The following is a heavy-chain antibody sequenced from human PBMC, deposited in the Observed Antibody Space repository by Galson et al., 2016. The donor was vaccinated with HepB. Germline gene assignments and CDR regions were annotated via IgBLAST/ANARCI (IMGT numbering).Heavy chain of an antibody. CDR3: AREQVPAIYGMDV. CDR1: GFTVSSYS. D-gene: IGHD2-2*01. J-gene: IGHJ6*02. V-gene: IGHV3-48*02. Sequence: SLRLSCAASGFTVSSYSMNWVRQAPGKGLEWVSYIGSSSSAIYYAESVKGRFTISRDNAKNSLYLQMNSLRDEDTAVYYCAREQVPAIYGMDVWGQGTTVTVSS. CDR2: IGSSSSAI.